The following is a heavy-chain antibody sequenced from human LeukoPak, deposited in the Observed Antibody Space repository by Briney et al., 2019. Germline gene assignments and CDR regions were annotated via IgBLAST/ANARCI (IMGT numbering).Heavy chain of an antibody. CDR1: GFTFSTYA. D-gene: IGHD3-3*01. CDR3: ARDRWREGSVDY. Sequence: PGGSLRLSCSASGFTFSTYALHWVRQAPGKGLVWVSRINSDGTGTTYADSVKGRFTISRDNAKNTLYLQMNSLRAEDTAVYYCARDRWREGSVDYWGQGTLVTVSS. CDR2: INSDGTGT. J-gene: IGHJ4*02. V-gene: IGHV3-74*01.